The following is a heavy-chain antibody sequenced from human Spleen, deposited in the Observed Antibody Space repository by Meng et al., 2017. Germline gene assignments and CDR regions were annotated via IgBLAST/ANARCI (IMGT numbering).Heavy chain of an antibody. CDR3: ARYVFDSSSLYSNWFDP. V-gene: IGHV4-31*03. Sequence: QPQLQESGPGLVKPSEALSLTRTVSGGSISSGTYCWGWIRQPPGKGLEWIAYIHYSGSTYYSPSLKSRVTISVDTSKNQLSLKLSSMTAADTAVYYCARYVFDSSSLYSNWFDPWGQGTLVTVSS. CDR1: GGSISSGTYC. D-gene: IGHD3-22*01. J-gene: IGHJ5*02. CDR2: IHYSGST.